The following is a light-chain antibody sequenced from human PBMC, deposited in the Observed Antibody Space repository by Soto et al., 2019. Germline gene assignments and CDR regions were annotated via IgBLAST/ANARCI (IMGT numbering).Light chain of an antibody. CDR1: SXDVGGYDF. CDR3: SSYTSSSTPYV. J-gene: IGLJ1*01. Sequence: QSALTQPPSASGSPGQSVTISCTGTSXDVGGYDFVAWHQQHPGKAPRLMIYDVSKRPSGVPDRFSGSKSGYTASLTVSGLQAEDEADYYCSSYTSSSTPYVFGTGTKVTVL. CDR2: DVS. V-gene: IGLV2-8*01.